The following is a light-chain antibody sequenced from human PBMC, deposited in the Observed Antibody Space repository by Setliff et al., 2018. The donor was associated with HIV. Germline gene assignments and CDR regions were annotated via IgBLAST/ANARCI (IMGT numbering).Light chain of an antibody. V-gene: IGLV2-14*01. Sequence: QSALTQPASVSGPPGQSITISCTGTNSDVGGYNYVSWYQQHPGKVPKLMIYEVTNRPSGVSNRFSGSKSDHTASLTTSGLQAEDEADYYCSSNTSSNTQVFGTGTKVTVL. J-gene: IGLJ1*01. CDR2: EVT. CDR1: NSDVGGYNY. CDR3: SSNTSSNTQV.